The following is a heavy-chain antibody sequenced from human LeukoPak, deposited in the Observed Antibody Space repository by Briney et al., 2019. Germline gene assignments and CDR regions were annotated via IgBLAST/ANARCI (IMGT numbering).Heavy chain of an antibody. CDR2: IRSKAYGGTT. J-gene: IGHJ6*02. CDR1: GLTLGDYA. D-gene: IGHD3-3*01. V-gene: IGHV3-49*04. Sequence: GGSLRLSCTASGLTLGDYAMSWVRQAPGKGLEWLGFIRSKAYGGTTEYAASVKGRLTISRDDYKSIAYLQMNSLKTENTAVYYCTRSGVVIIKGGDYYYYGMDVWGQGTTVTVSS. CDR3: TRSGVVIIKGGDYYYYGMDV.